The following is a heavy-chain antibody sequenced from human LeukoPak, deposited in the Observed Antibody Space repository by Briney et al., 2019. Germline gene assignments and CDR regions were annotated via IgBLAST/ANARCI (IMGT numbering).Heavy chain of an antibody. CDR1: GGSISSYSYY. D-gene: IGHD6-13*01. CDR3: ATPGIAAAGTLN. Sequence: SETLSLTCTVSGGSISSYSYYWGWNRQAPGKGLEWIGSIYYAGNAYYNPSLKSRVTIFADTSKNQFTLKLSSVTAADTAVCYCATPGIAAAGTLNWGQGILVTVSS. CDR2: IYYAGNA. J-gene: IGHJ4*02. V-gene: IGHV4-39*01.